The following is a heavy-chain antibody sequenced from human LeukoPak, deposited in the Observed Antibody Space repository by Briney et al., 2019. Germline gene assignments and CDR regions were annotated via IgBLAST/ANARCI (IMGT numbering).Heavy chain of an antibody. CDR1: GYTFTGYY. CDR3: AREWRYYYGSGSYSTFDY. D-gene: IGHD3-10*01. CDR2: INPISGGT. J-gene: IGHJ4*02. Sequence: ASVTVSCKASGYTFTGYYMHWVRQAPGQGLEWMGWINPISGGTNYAQKFQGWGTMTRDTSISTAYMELSRLRSDDTAVYYCAREWRYYYGSGSYSTFDYWGQGTPVTVSS. V-gene: IGHV1-2*04.